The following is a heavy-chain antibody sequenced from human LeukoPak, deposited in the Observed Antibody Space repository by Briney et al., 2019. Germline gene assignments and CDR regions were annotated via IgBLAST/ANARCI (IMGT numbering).Heavy chain of an antibody. V-gene: IGHV1-69*13. CDR1: GGTFSSYA. D-gene: IGHD2-2*01. CDR3: AREGYCSSTSCARRYYYMDV. Sequence: SVKVSCKASGGTFSSYAISWVRQAPGQGLEWMGGIIPIFGTANYARKFQGRVTITADESTSTAYMELSSLRSEDTAVYYCAREGYCSSTSCARRYYYMDVWGKGTTVTVSS. CDR2: IIPIFGTA. J-gene: IGHJ6*03.